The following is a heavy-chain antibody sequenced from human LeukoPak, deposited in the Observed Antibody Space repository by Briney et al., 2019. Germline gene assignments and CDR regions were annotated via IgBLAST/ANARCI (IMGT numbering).Heavy chain of an antibody. J-gene: IGHJ4*02. D-gene: IGHD4-23*01. Sequence: GGSLRLSCVASGFTFSSSWMTWVRQAPGKGLDWVANIKYDGTEKYYMDSLKGRFTISRDNAKNSLYLQMNSLRAEDTAVYYCARDYGGSSPFDYWGQGTLVTVSS. CDR3: ARDYGGSSPFDY. CDR1: GFTFSSSW. CDR2: IKYDGTEK. V-gene: IGHV3-7*01.